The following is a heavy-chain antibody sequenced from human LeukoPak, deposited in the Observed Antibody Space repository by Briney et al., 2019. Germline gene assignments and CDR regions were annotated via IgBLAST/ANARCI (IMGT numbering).Heavy chain of an antibody. Sequence: PGGSLRLSCAASGFTFSGYWMSWVRQAPGKGLEWVANINQDGSEKYYVDSVKGRFTISRDNAKNSLFLQMNTLRAEDTAVYYCAGDRGWFDPWGQGTLVTVSS. V-gene: IGHV3-7*01. CDR2: INQDGSEK. CDR3: AGDRGWFDP. J-gene: IGHJ5*02. CDR1: GFTFSGYW.